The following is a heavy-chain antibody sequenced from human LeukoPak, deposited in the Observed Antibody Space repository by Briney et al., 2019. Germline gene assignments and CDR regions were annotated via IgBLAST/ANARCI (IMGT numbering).Heavy chain of an antibody. J-gene: IGHJ4*02. D-gene: IGHD6-13*01. CDR3: ARLLSYSSSFDY. CDR2: INHSGST. CDR1: GGSFSGYY. V-gene: IGHV4-34*01. Sequence: SETLSLTCAVYGGSFSGYYWSWIRQPPGKGLEWIGEINHSGSTNYNPSLKSRVTISVDTSKNQFSLKLSSVTAADTAVYYCARLLSYSSSFDYWGQGTLVTVSS.